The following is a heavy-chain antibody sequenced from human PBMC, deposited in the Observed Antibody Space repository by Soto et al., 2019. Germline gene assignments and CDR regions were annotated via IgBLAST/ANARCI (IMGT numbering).Heavy chain of an antibody. J-gene: IGHJ3*02. D-gene: IGHD3-10*01. Sequence: SETLSLTCVVSGVSISSGGYSWSWIRQPPGKGLEWIGNIYHSGSTYYKPSLKSRVTISVDRSKKQISLKLSSVTAADTAVYYCARGGDYYGSGSYSVFDIWGQGTMVTVSS. V-gene: IGHV4-30-2*01. CDR2: IYHSGST. CDR1: GVSISSGGYS. CDR3: ARGGDYYGSGSYSVFDI.